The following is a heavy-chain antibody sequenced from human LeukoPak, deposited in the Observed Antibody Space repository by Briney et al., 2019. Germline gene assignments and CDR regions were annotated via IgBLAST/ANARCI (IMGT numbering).Heavy chain of an antibody. J-gene: IGHJ4*02. CDR3: AKQSYARSLGE. CDR1: GFPSSDFS. V-gene: IGHV3-23*01. D-gene: IGHD2-8*01. Sequence: GGSLSLSCATSGFPSSDFSMCWVRQAPGKGLEWISTTNSGGTSTYYAESVKGRFTTSRDNSKNTLYLQMSSLRVEDTAVYYCAKQSYARSLGEGGPGTLVSVSS. CDR2: TNSGGTST.